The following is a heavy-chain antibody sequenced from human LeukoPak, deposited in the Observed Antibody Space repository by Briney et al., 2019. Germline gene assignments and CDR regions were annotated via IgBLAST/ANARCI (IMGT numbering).Heavy chain of an antibody. D-gene: IGHD6-19*01. CDR2: INHSGST. CDR3: ARGWGPGIAVAGTLVVGSQYYYYYMDV. Sequence: TSETLSLTCAVYGGSFSGYYWSWIRQPPGKGLEWIGEINHSGSTNYNPSLKSRVTISVDTSKNQFSLKLSSVTAADTAVYYCARGWGPGIAVAGTLVVGSQYYYYYMDVWGKGTTVTVSS. V-gene: IGHV4-34*01. CDR1: GGSFSGYY. J-gene: IGHJ6*03.